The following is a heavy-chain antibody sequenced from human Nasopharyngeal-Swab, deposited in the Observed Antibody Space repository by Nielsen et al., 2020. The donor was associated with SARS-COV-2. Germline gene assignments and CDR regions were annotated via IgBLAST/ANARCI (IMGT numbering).Heavy chain of an antibody. D-gene: IGHD6-13*01. CDR3: ARAGIAAAGFGMDV. Sequence: ASVKVSCKASGYTFTSYDISWVRQATGQGLEWMGWMNPNSGNTGYAQKFQGRVTMTRNTSISTAYMELSSLRSEDTAVYYCARAGIAAAGFGMDVWGQGTTVTVSS. V-gene: IGHV1-8*01. CDR1: GYTFTSYD. J-gene: IGHJ6*02. CDR2: MNPNSGNT.